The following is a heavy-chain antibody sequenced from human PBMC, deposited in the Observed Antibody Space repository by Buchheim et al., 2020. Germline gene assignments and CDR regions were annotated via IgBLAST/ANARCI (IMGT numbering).Heavy chain of an antibody. CDR3: ARNYHSIDF. CDR1: GVSITVYY. Sequence: VQLQESGPGMVKPSETLSLTCTVSGVSITVYYWSWIRQAPGKGLEWIGFIYSSGSVSYNPSLKSRVTISADTSANQLSLKLGSVTAADTAVYYCARNYHSIDFWGQGTL. CDR2: IYSSGSV. V-gene: IGHV4-59*01. J-gene: IGHJ4*02. D-gene: IGHD1-7*01.